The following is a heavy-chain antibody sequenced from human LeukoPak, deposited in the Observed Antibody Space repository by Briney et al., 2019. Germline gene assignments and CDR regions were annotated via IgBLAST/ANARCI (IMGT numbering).Heavy chain of an antibody. J-gene: IGHJ4*02. D-gene: IGHD6-6*01. CDR3: ARDRRGGSSDY. Sequence: PSQTLSLTCTVSGGSISSGSYYWSWIRQPAGKGLEWIGRIYTSGSTNYNPSLKSRVTISVDTSKNQFSLKLSSVTAADTAVYYCARDRRGGSSDYWGQGTQVTVSS. CDR2: IYTSGST. V-gene: IGHV4-61*02. CDR1: GGSISSGSYY.